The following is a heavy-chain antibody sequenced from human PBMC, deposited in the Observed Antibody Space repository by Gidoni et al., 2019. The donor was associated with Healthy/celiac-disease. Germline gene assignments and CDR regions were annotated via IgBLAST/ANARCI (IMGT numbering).Heavy chain of an antibody. CDR3: ARGPLGYCSGGSCSGREKDI. V-gene: IGHV3-30-3*01. CDR1: GSTFSSYA. J-gene: IGHJ3*02. Sequence: QVQLVESGGGVVQPGRSLRLSCAASGSTFSSYAIHWVRQAPGKGLEWVAVISYDGSNKYYADSVKGRFTISRDNSKNTLYLQMNSLRAEDTAVYYCARGPLGYCSGGSCSGREKDIWGQGTMVTVSS. CDR2: ISYDGSNK. D-gene: IGHD2-15*01.